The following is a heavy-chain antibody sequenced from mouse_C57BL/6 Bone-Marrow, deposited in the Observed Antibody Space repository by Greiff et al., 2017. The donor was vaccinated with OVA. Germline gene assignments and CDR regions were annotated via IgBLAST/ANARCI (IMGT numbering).Heavy chain of an antibody. V-gene: IGHV14-4*01. CDR3: ARITTVDHYGYFDV. D-gene: IGHD1-1*01. CDR1: GFNIKDDY. Sequence: VQLQQSGAELVRPGASVKLSCTASGFNIKDDYMHWVKQRPEQGLEWIGWIDPENGDTEYASKFQGKATLTVDTSSSTAYMQLSSLTSEDSAVYYCARITTVDHYGYFDVWGTGTTVTVSS. J-gene: IGHJ1*03. CDR2: IDPENGDT.